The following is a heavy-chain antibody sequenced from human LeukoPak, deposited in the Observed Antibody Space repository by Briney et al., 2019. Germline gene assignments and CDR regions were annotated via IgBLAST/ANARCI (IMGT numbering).Heavy chain of an antibody. CDR2: ISAYNGNT. CDR3: ARGPYCSGSSCYSQYFDY. CDR1: GYTFTTYS. J-gene: IGHJ4*02. V-gene: IGHV1-18*01. D-gene: IGHD2-15*01. Sequence: ASVKVSCKASGYTFTTYSISWVRQAPGQGLEWMGWISAYNGNTKYALKLQGRVSMTTDTSTSTAYMELRSLTSDDTAVYFCARGPYCSGSSCYSQYFDYWGQGTLVTVSS.